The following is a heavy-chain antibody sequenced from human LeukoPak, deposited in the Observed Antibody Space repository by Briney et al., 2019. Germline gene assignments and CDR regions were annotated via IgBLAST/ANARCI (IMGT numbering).Heavy chain of an antibody. V-gene: IGHV1-2*02. CDR2: INPNSGGT. J-gene: IGHJ6*02. CDR3: ARGYGSGSTHYYYYYGMDV. D-gene: IGHD3-10*01. CDR1: GYTFTGYY. Sequence: ASVKVSSKASGYTFTGYYMHWVRQAPGQGLEWMGWINPNSGGTNYAQKFQGRVTMTRDTSISTAYMELSRLGSDDTAVYYCARGYGSGSTHYYYYYGMDVWGQGTTVTVSS.